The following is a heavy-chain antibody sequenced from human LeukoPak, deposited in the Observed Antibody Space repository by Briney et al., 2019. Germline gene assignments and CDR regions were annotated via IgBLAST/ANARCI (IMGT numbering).Heavy chain of an antibody. CDR1: GYTFTGYY. V-gene: IGHV1-2*02. CDR3: ARGLQENLAWLQAFSAFDI. CDR2: INPNSGGT. Sequence: GASVKVSCKASGYTFTGYYMHWVRQAPGQGLEWMGWINPNSGGTNYAQKFQGRVIMTRDTSISTAYMELRSLRSDDTAVYYCARGLQENLAWLQAFSAFDIWGQGTMVTVSS. J-gene: IGHJ3*02. D-gene: IGHD5-12*01.